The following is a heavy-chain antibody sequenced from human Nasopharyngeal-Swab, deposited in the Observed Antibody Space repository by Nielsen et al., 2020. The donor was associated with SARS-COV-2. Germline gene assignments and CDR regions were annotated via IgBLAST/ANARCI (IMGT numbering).Heavy chain of an antibody. V-gene: IGHV3-49*04. CDR2: IRSEANGGTA. D-gene: IGHD2-2*01. CDR3: TGYSTTFY. CDR1: GFTFGDYA. J-gene: IGHJ4*02. Sequence: GASLKISCTTSGFTFGDYAMSWVRQAPGKGLEWVGFIRSEANGGTAEYAVSVEGRFSISRDDSKSIAYLQMNSLKTEDTAVYYCTGYSTTFYWGQGTLVTVSS.